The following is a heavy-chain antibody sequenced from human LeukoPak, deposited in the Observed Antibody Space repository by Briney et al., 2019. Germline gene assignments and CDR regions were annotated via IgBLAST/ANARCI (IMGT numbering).Heavy chain of an antibody. J-gene: IGHJ2*01. CDR1: GGSISSYY. CDR3: ARDGRYGDYAGYFDL. CDR2: IYYKGST. Sequence: PSETLSLTCTVSGGSISSYYWSWIRQPPGKGLEWIAYIYYKGSTDYNPSLKSRVTISVDTSKNQFSLKLSSVTAADTAVYYCARDGRYGDYAGYFDLWGRGTLVTVSS. V-gene: IGHV4-59*12. D-gene: IGHD4-17*01.